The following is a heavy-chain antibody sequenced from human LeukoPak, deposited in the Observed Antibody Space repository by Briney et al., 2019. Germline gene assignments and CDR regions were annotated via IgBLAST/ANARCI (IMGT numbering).Heavy chain of an antibody. CDR3: AKTRSRNMITFGGVENWFDP. J-gene: IGHJ5*02. CDR1: GFTFSSYE. Sequence: GGSLRLSCAASGFTFSSYEMNWVRQAPGKGLEWVSYISSSGSTIYYADSVKGRFTISRDTSKNTLYLQMNSLRAEDTAVYYCAKTRSRNMITFGGVENWFDPWGQGTLVTVSS. V-gene: IGHV3-48*03. D-gene: IGHD3-16*01. CDR2: ISSSGSTI.